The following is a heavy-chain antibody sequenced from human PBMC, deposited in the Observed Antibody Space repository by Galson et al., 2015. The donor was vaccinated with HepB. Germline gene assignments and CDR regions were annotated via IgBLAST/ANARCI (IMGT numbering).Heavy chain of an antibody. D-gene: IGHD3-22*01. V-gene: IGHV3-33*08. CDR2: IWYDGSNK. Sequence: SLRLSCAASGFTFSSYGMHWVRQAPGKGLEWVAVIWYDGSNKYYADSVKGRFTISRDNSKNTLYLQMNSLRAEDTAVYYCARDSYYDSSGYYPGLFDYWGQGTLVTVSS. J-gene: IGHJ4*02. CDR3: ARDSYYDSSGYYPGLFDY. CDR1: GFTFSSYG.